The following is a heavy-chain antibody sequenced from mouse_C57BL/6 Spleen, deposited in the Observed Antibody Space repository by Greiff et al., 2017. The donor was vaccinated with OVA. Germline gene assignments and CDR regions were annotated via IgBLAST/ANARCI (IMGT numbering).Heavy chain of an antibody. CDR3: TREGTVVAPYYAMDY. V-gene: IGHV5-9-1*02. J-gene: IGHJ4*01. Sequence: EVQLVESGEGLVKPGGSLKLSCAASGFTFSSYAMSWVRQTPEKRLEWVAYISSGGDYIYYADTVKGRFTISRDNARNTLYLQMSSLKSEDTAMYYCTREGTVVAPYYAMDYWGQGTSVTVSS. CDR1: GFTFSSYA. D-gene: IGHD1-1*01. CDR2: ISSGGDYI.